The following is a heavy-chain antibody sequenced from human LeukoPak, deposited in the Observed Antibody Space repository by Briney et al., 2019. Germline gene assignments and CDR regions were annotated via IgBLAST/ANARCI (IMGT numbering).Heavy chain of an antibody. CDR2: INPSGGST. CDR1: GYTFTSYY. V-gene: IGHV1-46*01. Sequence: ASVKVSCKASGYTFTSYYMHWVRQAPGQGLEWMGIINPSGGSTSYAQKFQGRVTMTRDTSTSTVYMELSSLRSEDTAVYYCARDPYCSSTSCYPIIDYWGQGTLVTVSS. CDR3: ARDPYCSSTSCYPIIDY. D-gene: IGHD2-2*01. J-gene: IGHJ4*02.